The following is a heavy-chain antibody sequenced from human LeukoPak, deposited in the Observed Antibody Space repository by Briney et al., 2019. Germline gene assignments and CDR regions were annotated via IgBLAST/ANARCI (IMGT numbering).Heavy chain of an antibody. J-gene: IGHJ3*02. Sequence: GGSLRLSCAASGFTFSSYGMHWVRQAPGKGLEWVAFIRYDGSNKYYADSVKGRFTISRDNSKNTLYLQMNSLRAEDTAVYYCAKYYDIPRGTQLDAFDIWGQGTMVTVSS. V-gene: IGHV3-30*02. CDR2: IRYDGSNK. CDR1: GFTFSSYG. D-gene: IGHD3-9*01. CDR3: AKYYDIPRGTQLDAFDI.